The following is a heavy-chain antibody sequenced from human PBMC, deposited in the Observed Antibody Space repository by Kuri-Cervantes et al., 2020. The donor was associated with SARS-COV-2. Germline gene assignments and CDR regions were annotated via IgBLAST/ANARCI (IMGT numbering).Heavy chain of an antibody. J-gene: IGHJ6*02. D-gene: IGHD3-16*02. Sequence: SETLSLTCTVSGGSISSGDYYWSWIRQPPGKGLEWIGYIYYSGSTNYNPSLKSRVTISVDTSKNQFSLKLSSVTAADTAVYYCARDGPPEGPLTSPSYPYYGMDVWGQGTTVTVSS. CDR2: IYYSGST. V-gene: IGHV4-61*08. CDR1: GGSISSGDYY. CDR3: ARDGPPEGPLTSPSYPYYGMDV.